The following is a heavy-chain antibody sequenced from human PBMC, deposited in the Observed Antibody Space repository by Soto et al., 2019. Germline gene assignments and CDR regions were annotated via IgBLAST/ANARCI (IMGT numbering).Heavy chain of an antibody. J-gene: IGHJ3*02. Sequence: QVQLVESGGGVVQPGRSLRLSCAASGFTFSSYAMHWVRQAPGKGLEWVAVISYDGSNKYYADSVKGRFTISRDNSKNTLYLQMNSLRAEDTAVYYCARVLDTAMENAFDIWGQGTMVTVSS. CDR2: ISYDGSNK. CDR1: GFTFSSYA. D-gene: IGHD5-18*01. V-gene: IGHV3-30-3*01. CDR3: ARVLDTAMENAFDI.